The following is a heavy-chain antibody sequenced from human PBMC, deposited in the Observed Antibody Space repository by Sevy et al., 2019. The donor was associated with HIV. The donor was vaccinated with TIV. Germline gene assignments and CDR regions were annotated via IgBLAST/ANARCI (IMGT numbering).Heavy chain of an antibody. CDR2: IIPTSGTA. CDR3: ARLYPCGGACYYFDS. D-gene: IGHD2-21*02. Sequence: ASVKVSCKVSGGNFRNYVITWVRQAPGQGLDWMGGIIPTSGTANYAQKFQGRVTIIADESTSTAYMELSSLRSEDTAVYYCARLYPCGGACYYFDSWGQGTLVTVSS. CDR1: GGNFRNYV. J-gene: IGHJ4*02. V-gene: IGHV1-69*13.